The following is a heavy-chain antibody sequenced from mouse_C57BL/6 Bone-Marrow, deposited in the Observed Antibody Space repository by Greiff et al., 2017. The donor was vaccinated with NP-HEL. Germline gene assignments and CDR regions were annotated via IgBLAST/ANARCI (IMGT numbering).Heavy chain of an antibody. CDR2: ISSGGDYI. V-gene: IGHV5-9-1*02. CDR1: GFTFSSYA. J-gene: IGHJ3*01. Sequence: EVQGVESGEGLVKPGGSLKLSCAASGFTFSSYAMSWVRQTPEKRLEWVAYISSGGDYIYYADTVKGRFTISRDNARNTLYLQMSSLKSEDTAMYYCTRDLYYEGFAYWGQGTLVTVSA. CDR3: TRDLYYEGFAY. D-gene: IGHD2-4*01.